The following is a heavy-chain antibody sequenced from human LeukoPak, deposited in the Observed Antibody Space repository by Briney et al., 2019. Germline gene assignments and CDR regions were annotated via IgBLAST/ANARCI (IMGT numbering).Heavy chain of an antibody. J-gene: IGHJ4*02. V-gene: IGHV4-31*03. CDR1: GGSISSGGYY. Sequence: SETLSLTCTVSGGSISSGGYYWSWIRQHPGRGLEWIGYIYYSGSTYYNPYLKSRVTISVDTSKNQFSLKLSSVTAADTAVYYCARTNPNDFFDYWGQGALVTVSS. CDR3: ARTNPNDFFDY. D-gene: IGHD3-3*01. CDR2: IYYSGST.